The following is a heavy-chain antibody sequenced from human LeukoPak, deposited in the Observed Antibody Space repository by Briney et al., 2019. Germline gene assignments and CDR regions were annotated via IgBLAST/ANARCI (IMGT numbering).Heavy chain of an antibody. Sequence: SETLSLTCTVSGGSISSYYWSWIRQPPGKGLEWIGYTYYSGSTNYNLSLKSRVTISVDTSKNQFSLKLSSVTAADTAVYYCVAGRRDGYRNAFDIWGQGTMVTVSS. CDR3: VAGRRDGYRNAFDI. CDR1: GGSISSYY. J-gene: IGHJ3*02. CDR2: TYYSGST. V-gene: IGHV4-59*01. D-gene: IGHD5-24*01.